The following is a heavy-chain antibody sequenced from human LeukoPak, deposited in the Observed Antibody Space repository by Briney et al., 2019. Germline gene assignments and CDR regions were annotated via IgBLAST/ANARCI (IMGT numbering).Heavy chain of an antibody. CDR3: ARDPGYSGYQTFDY. J-gene: IGHJ4*02. CDR1: GGSFSGYY. Sequence: PSETLSLTCAVYGGSFSGYYWSWIRQPPGKGLEWIGEINHSGSTNYNPSLKSRVTISVDTSKNQFSLKLSSVTAADTAVYYCARDPGYSGYQTFDYWGQGTLVTVSS. CDR2: INHSGST. D-gene: IGHD5-12*01. V-gene: IGHV4-34*01.